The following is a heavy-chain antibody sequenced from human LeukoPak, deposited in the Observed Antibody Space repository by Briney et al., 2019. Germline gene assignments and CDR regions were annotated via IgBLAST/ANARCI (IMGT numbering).Heavy chain of an antibody. V-gene: IGHV3-66*02. J-gene: IGHJ4*02. D-gene: IGHD3-16*01. Sequence: GGSLRLSCAASGFTVSSNYMNWDRQAPGKGLEWVSIIYSGGSTYYADSVKGRFTISRDNSKNTLYLQMNSLRVEDTAVYYCARTDYSHFDYWGQGTLVTVSS. CDR1: GFTVSSNY. CDR3: ARTDYSHFDY. CDR2: IYSGGST.